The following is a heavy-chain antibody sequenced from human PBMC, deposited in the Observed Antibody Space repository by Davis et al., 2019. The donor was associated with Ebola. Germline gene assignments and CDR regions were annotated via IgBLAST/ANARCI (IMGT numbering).Heavy chain of an antibody. J-gene: IGHJ6*02. CDR2: INNSGGST. D-gene: IGHD2-15*01. V-gene: IGHV3-23*01. CDR1: GFTFGDYA. CDR3: AKCPGRGNGGSCYGMDV. Sequence: GESLKISCTASGFTFGDYAMSWFRQAPGKGLEWVSIINNSGGSTVYADCVRGRFTISRDNSKNTLYLQMNSLRVEDTAIYYCAKCPGRGNGGSCYGMDVWGQGTTVTVSS.